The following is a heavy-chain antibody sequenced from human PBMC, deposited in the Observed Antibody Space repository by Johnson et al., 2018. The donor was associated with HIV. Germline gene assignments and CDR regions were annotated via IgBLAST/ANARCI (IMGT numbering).Heavy chain of an antibody. CDR1: GFTFSSYA. J-gene: IGHJ3*02. Sequence: QVQLVESVGGVVQPGRSLRLSCAASGFTFSSYAMHWVRQTPGKGLEWVAIISYDGSNKYYADSVKGRFSISRDNSKNTLYLQMNSLRAEDTAVYYCARATPGIAAAGPTHPSAFDIWGQGTMVTVSS. V-gene: IGHV3-30-3*01. CDR3: ARATPGIAAAGPTHPSAFDI. D-gene: IGHD6-13*01. CDR2: ISYDGSNK.